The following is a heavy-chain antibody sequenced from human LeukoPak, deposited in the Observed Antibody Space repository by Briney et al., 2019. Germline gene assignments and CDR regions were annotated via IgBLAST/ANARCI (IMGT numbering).Heavy chain of an antibody. CDR2: TYYRSKWYN. D-gene: IGHD6-13*01. V-gene: IGHV6-1*01. J-gene: IGHJ4*02. CDR3: ARGRSWGESGFDF. CDR1: GDSVSNSSAA. Sequence: PSQTLSLTCAISGDSVSNSSAAWNWIRQSPSRGLEWLGRTYYRSKWYNDYAVSVKGRITINPDTSKNQFSLQLKSVTSEDTAVYYCARGRSWGESGFDFWGQGTLVTVSS.